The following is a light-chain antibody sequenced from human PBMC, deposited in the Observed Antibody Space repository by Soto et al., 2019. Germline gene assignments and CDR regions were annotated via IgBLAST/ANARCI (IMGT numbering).Light chain of an antibody. CDR1: QSVSSN. J-gene: IGKJ4*02. V-gene: IGKV3-15*01. CDR3: HHYNKLPLT. Sequence: EIVLTQSPATLSLSPGERATLYCMASQSVSSNLAGYQQKPGQAPRLDIYGASTRATGIPARFSGSRSGTAFTLTISSLQDEDFSVYDCHHYNKLPLTFGGGAKVEIK. CDR2: GAS.